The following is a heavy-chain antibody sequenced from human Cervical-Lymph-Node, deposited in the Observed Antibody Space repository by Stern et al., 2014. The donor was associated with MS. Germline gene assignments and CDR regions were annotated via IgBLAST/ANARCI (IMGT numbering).Heavy chain of an antibody. CDR1: GFTFSSYG. CDR3: ARESGGLSGDYAMDV. V-gene: IGHV3-33*01. J-gene: IGHJ6*02. Sequence: QVQLVQSGGGVVQPGRSLRLSCAASGFTFSSYGMHWVRQAPGKGLEWVAVIWYDGGNKYYADSVKGRFTISRDNSKNTLYLQMNSLRGEDTAVYYCARESGGLSGDYAMDVWGRGTTVTVSS. CDR2: IWYDGGNK. D-gene: IGHD6-19*01.